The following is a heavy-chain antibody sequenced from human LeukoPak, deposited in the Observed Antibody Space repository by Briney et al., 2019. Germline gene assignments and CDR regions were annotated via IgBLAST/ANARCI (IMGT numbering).Heavy chain of an antibody. J-gene: IGHJ4*02. Sequence: PGGSLRLSCAASGYTFINFGMHWVRRAPGKGLEWVAVISYDGSDTFYADSVKGRFTISRDDSKNTVHLQMNSLRVEDTAVYFCAKDDAGLPDYWGQGAPVTVSS. V-gene: IGHV3-30*18. D-gene: IGHD4-11*01. CDR2: ISYDGSDT. CDR1: GYTFINFG. CDR3: AKDDAGLPDY.